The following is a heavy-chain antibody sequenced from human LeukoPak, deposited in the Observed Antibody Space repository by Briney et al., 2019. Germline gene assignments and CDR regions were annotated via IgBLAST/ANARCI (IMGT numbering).Heavy chain of an antibody. D-gene: IGHD6-19*01. J-gene: IGHJ5*02. V-gene: IGHV3-23*01. CDR2: ITDNYNT. CDR1: LIAFSDSA. Sequence: GGSLRLSCAPSLIAFSDSAMYWVRQAPGKGLECVSVITDNYNTYYGDSVKGRFTVSRDKYRKTLYLQMNSLGVDDTALYDCVKGAYSSGCFGNHWGQGTRVIVSP. CDR3: VKGAYSSGCFGNH.